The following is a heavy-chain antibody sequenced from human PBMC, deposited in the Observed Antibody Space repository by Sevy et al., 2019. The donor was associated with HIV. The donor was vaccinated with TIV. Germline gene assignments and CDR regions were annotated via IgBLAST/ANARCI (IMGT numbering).Heavy chain of an antibody. CDR1: GFTVSDNY. CDR2: IDSDGSA. V-gene: IGHV3-66*01. CDR3: ARDRYYDASGYYYYYYGMDV. D-gene: IGHD3-22*01. Sequence: GGSLRLSCAASGFTVSDNYMAWVRLAPGKGLEWVSRIDSDGSAYYGDSVKGRFTISRDNGKNTLYLQINALRAEDTGLYFCARDRYYDASGYYYYYYGMDVWGQGTTVTVSS. J-gene: IGHJ6*02.